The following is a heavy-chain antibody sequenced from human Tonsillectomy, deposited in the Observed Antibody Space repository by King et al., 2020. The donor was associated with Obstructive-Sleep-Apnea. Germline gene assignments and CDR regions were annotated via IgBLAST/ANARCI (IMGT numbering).Heavy chain of an antibody. D-gene: IGHD3-22*01. CDR3: AILNNYDSSRYET. CDR1: GGSVSSSSYY. V-gene: IGHV4-39*07. J-gene: IGHJ4*02. CDR2: IYYSGST. Sequence: QLQESGPGLVKPSETLSLICTVSGGSVSSSSYYWGWIRQPPGKGLEWIGSIYYSGSTYYNPSLKSRVTISVDTSKNQFSLKLSSVTAADTAVYYCAILNNYDSSRYETGGLGTLVTVSS.